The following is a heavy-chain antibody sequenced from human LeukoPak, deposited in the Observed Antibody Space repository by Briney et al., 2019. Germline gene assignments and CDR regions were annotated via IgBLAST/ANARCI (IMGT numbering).Heavy chain of an antibody. CDR1: GFTLSTYA. CDR2: ISGSDDST. J-gene: IGHJ4*02. V-gene: IGHV3-23*01. CDR3: AKDHAAYGDKDY. Sequence: GGSLRLSCVASGFTLSTYAMNWVRQAPGKGLEWVSGISGSDDSTYYADSVKGRFTISRDNSRNTLYLQMNSLRVEDAAVYYCAKDHAAYGDKDYWGQGTLVTVSS. D-gene: IGHD4-17*01.